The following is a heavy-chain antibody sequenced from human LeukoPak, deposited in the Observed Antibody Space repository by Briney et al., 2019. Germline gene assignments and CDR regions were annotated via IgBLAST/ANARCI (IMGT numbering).Heavy chain of an antibody. CDR2: IKQDGSEK. J-gene: IGHJ4*02. V-gene: IGHV3-7*01. D-gene: IGHD1-20*01. CDR3: ARGWSLAYNWNYFDY. CDR1: GFIFSSYW. Sequence: PGGSLRLSCAASGFIFSSYWMSWVRQAPGKGLEWVANIKQDGSEKYYVDSVKGRFTISRDNAKNSLYLQMNSLRAEDTAVYYCARGWSLAYNWNYFDYWGQGTLVTVSS.